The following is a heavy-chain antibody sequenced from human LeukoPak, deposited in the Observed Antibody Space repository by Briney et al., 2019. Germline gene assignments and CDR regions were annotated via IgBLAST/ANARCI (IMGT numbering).Heavy chain of an antibody. CDR3: AKPQAGTTPSDQYYYAMDV. Sequence: GGSLRVSCAASGFTFSGYAMNWVRQAPGKGLEWVSGISGSGGSTDYADSVKGRFTISRDNSDNTLYLQMNSLRAEDTAVYYCAKPQAGTTPSDQYYYAMDVWGQGTTVTVSS. CDR2: ISGSGGST. V-gene: IGHV3-23*01. J-gene: IGHJ6*02. CDR1: GFTFSGYA. D-gene: IGHD1-1*01.